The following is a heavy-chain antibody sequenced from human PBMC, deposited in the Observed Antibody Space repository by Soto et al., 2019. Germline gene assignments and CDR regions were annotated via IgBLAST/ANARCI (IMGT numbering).Heavy chain of an antibody. J-gene: IGHJ4*02. D-gene: IGHD3-3*01. Sequence: EVQLVESGGGLVQSGGSLRLACAASGFTFRNYWMRWVRQAPGKGLVWVSRISDYGRINYADSVKGRFTISRDDAKSELYLQINNLRAEDTAVYYCARGGVEPFDYWGQGARVTVSS. CDR2: ISDYGRI. V-gene: IGHV3-74*01. CDR3: ARGGVEPFDY. CDR1: GFTFRNYW.